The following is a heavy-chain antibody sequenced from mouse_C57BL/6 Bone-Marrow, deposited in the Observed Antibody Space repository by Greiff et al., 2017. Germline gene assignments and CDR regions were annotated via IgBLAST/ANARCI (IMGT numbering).Heavy chain of an antibody. D-gene: IGHD1-1*01. V-gene: IGHV2-5*01. CDR3: AIYYYGSSPYAMDD. CDR2: IWRGGST. J-gene: IGHJ4*01. CDR1: GFSLTSYG. Sequence: QVQLKESGPGLVQPSQSLSITCTVSGFSLTSYGVHWVRQSPGKGLEWLGVIWRGGSTDYNAAFMSRLSITKDNSKSQVFFKMNSLQADDTAIYYCAIYYYGSSPYAMDDWGQGTSVTVSS.